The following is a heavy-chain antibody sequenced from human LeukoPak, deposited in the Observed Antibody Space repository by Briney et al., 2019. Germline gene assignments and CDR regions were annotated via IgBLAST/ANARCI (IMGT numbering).Heavy chain of an antibody. V-gene: IGHV4-34*01. D-gene: IGHD5-18*01. J-gene: IGHJ6*03. Sequence: LETLSLTRAVYGGSFRGYYWSGVRQPPGKGVGWVGGNNHSGSTHYKPSLQSRVTISGDTSKNQFSLKLSSVTAADTAVYFCARVGYSYVINDWSRTGLGAYPTKYYYHMDVWGKGTTVTVSS. CDR1: GGSFRGYY. CDR3: ARVGYSYVINDWSRTGLGAYPTKYYYHMDV. CDR2: NNHSGST.